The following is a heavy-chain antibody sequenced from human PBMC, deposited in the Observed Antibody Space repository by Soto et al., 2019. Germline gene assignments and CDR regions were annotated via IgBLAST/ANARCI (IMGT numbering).Heavy chain of an antibody. CDR1: GYSFSDYD. CDR3: ARDNRYNLNDEGWFDP. V-gene: IGHV1-8*01. Sequence: QVQLVQSGAEVKKPGVSVKVSCKASGYSFSDYDINWVRQATGQGPEWMGWMNPNSGNTGYAQKFQGRVTMTRNTSINTAYMELSSLGSEDTAVYYCARDNRYNLNDEGWFDPWGQGTLVTVSS. D-gene: IGHD1-20*01. CDR2: MNPNSGNT. J-gene: IGHJ5*02.